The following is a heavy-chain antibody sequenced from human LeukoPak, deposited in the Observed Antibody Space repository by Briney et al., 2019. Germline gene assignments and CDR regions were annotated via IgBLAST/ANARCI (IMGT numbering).Heavy chain of an antibody. CDR1: GGSISSYF. CDR2: IYYSGST. Sequence: SETLSLTCTVSGGSISSYFWRWVRQPPGKGREWVGYIYYSGSTNYNPSLKSRVSISVDTSRSQFSLKLSSVTAAGAAVYYWCRDILTGAYYYGMDVWGKGTTVTVSS. V-gene: IGHV4-59*01. CDR3: CRDILTGAYYYGMDV. D-gene: IGHD3-9*01. J-gene: IGHJ6*04.